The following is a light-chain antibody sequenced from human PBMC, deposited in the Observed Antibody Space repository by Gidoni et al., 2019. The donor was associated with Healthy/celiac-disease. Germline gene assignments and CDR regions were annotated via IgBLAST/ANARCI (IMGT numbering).Light chain of an antibody. CDR2: DAS. CDR1: QSVSSH. Sequence: EIVLTPSPATLSLYPGERATLSCRASQSVSSHLAWYQQKPGQAPRLLMYDASNRATGIPARFSGSGSGTDFTLTISSLEPEDFAVYYCQQRSNWPRTFGQGTKVKIK. J-gene: IGKJ1*01. CDR3: QQRSNWPRT. V-gene: IGKV3-11*01.